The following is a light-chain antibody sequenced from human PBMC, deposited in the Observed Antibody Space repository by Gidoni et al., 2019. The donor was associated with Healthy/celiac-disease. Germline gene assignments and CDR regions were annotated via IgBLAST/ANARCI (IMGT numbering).Light chain of an antibody. Sequence: SYVLTQPPSVSVAPGQTARITCGGKNLGSKSVHWYQQKPGQAPELVVYDDSDRPSGIPERFSGSNSGNTATLTISRVEAGDEADYYCQVWDSSSDSWVFGGGTKLTVL. V-gene: IGLV3-21*02. CDR2: DDS. CDR1: NLGSKS. J-gene: IGLJ3*02. CDR3: QVWDSSSDSWV.